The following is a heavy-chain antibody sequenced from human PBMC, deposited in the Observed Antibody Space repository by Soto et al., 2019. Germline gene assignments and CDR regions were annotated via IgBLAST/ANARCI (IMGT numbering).Heavy chain of an antibody. V-gene: IGHV3-23*01. J-gene: IGHJ4*02. CDR1: GFTFSSYA. CDR2: ISGSGDST. D-gene: IGHD1-26*01. Sequence: EVQLLESGGGLVQPGGSLRLSCAASGFTFSSYAMRWVRQAPGKGLEWVSAISGSGDSTYYADSVKGRFTIPRDNSKNTLDLQMKSRGAGDTAISNCARRGSGSDSDCWGQGTLVTVAS. CDR3: ARRGSGSDSDC.